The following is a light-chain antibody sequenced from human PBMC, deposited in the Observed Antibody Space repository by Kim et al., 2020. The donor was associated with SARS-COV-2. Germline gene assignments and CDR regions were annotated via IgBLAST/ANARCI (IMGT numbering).Light chain of an antibody. CDR1: SSNIGAGYD. J-gene: IGLJ2*01. CDR2: GNS. V-gene: IGLV1-40*01. Sequence: GQRVTISCNGSSSNIGAGYDVHGYQQLPGTAPKLLIYGNSNRPSGVPDRFSGSKSGTSASLAITGLQAEDEADYYCQSYDSSLSGVFGGGTQLTVL. CDR3: QSYDSSLSGV.